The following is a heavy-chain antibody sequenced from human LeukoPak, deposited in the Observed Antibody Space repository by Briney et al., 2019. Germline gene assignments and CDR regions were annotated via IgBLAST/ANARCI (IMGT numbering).Heavy chain of an antibody. CDR1: AFPFSSYS. CDR2: IRSSSSTI. Sequence: GGSLRLSCAASAFPFSSYSMNWVRQAPGKGLEWVSYIRSSSSTIYYSVSVKGRFTISKDNAKNSLYLQMNSLRAEDTAVYYCAREFSYDILTGYYARDYWGQGTLVTVSS. D-gene: IGHD3-9*01. V-gene: IGHV3-48*01. CDR3: AREFSYDILTGYYARDY. J-gene: IGHJ4*02.